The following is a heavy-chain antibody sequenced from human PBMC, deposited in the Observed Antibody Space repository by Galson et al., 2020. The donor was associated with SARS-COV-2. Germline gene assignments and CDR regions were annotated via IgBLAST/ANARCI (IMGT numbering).Heavy chain of an antibody. CDR2: ISPSGTT. V-gene: IGHV4-4*02. J-gene: IGHJ5*01. CDR1: GDSISSGHW. D-gene: IGHD6-13*01. CDR3: ARAQQPNNWFDS. Sequence: SDTLSLTCAVSGDSISSGHWWRWVRQPPGKGLEWIGEISPSGTTHYNPSLRSRVTMSVDKSKNQFSLIQRTVTAADTAVYYCARAQQPNNWFDSWGQGTLVTASS.